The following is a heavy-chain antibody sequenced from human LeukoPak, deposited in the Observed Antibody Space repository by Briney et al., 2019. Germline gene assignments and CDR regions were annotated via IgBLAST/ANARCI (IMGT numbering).Heavy chain of an antibody. J-gene: IGHJ4*02. Sequence: SGTLSLTCDVSGDSISSIKWWSWVRQPPGKGPERIGEIYHSGSTNYNPSLKSRVTISVDKSKNQFSLKLSSVTAADTAVYYCARVWCSGGSCYSPYFDYWGQGTLATVSS. CDR3: ARVWCSGGSCYSPYFDY. CDR1: GDSISSIKW. D-gene: IGHD2-15*01. CDR2: IYHSGST. V-gene: IGHV4-4*02.